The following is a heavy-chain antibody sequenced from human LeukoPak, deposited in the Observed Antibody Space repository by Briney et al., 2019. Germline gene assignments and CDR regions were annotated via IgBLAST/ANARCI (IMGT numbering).Heavy chain of an antibody. D-gene: IGHD1-1*01. CDR2: MYYSGST. Sequence: SETLSLTCTVSGGSISSSNYHWGWIRQPPGKGLEWIGSMYYSGSTYYNPSLKSRVSISVDTFENQFSLKLSSVTAADTAVYYCARGGTVWNFDYWGQGTLVTVSS. V-gene: IGHV4-39*07. CDR3: ARGGTVWNFDY. J-gene: IGHJ4*02. CDR1: GGSISSSNYH.